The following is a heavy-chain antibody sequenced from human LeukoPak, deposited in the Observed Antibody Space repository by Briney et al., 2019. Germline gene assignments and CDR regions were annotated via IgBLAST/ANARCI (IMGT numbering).Heavy chain of an antibody. J-gene: IGHJ5*02. V-gene: IGHV4-59*08. Sequence: PSETLSLTCTVSGGSISGYYWSWIRRPPGKGLEWIGHIFYIGTTNYNPSLKSRVTISVDTSKNQFSLILSSVTAADTAVYYCARRIDGYNYNWFDPWGQGTLVTVSS. D-gene: IGHD5-24*01. CDR1: GGSISGYY. CDR2: IFYIGTT. CDR3: ARRIDGYNYNWFDP.